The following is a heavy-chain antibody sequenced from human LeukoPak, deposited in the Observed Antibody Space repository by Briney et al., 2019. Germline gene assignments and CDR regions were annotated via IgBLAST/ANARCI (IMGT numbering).Heavy chain of an antibody. J-gene: IGHJ3*02. CDR2: ISYDGSNK. V-gene: IGHV3-30-3*01. D-gene: IGHD4-23*01. CDR1: GFTFSSYA. CDR3: ARDLREDYGGNSLYGDAFDI. Sequence: GRSLRLSCAASGFTFSSYAMHCVRQAPGKGLEWVAVISYDGSNKYYADSVKGRFTISRDNSKSTLYLQMNSLRAEDTAVYYCARDLREDYGGNSLYGDAFDIWGQGTMVTVSS.